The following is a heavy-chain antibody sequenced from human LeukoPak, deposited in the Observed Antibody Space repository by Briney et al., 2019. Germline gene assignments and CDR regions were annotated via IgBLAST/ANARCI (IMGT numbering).Heavy chain of an antibody. J-gene: IGHJ4*02. Sequence: PGGSLRLSCAASGFTFSSYGMHWVRQAPGKGLEWVAVISYDGSNKYYADSVKGRFTISRDNSKNALYLQMNSLRAEDTAVYYCAKDSRIMITFGGVIAIDYWSQGTLVTVSS. CDR3: AKDSRIMITFGGVIAIDY. CDR1: GFTFSSYG. CDR2: ISYDGSNK. V-gene: IGHV3-30*18. D-gene: IGHD3-16*02.